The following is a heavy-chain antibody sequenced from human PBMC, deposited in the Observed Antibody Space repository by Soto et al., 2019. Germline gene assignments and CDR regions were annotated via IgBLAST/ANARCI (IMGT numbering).Heavy chain of an antibody. D-gene: IGHD2-15*01. Sequence: WSWIRQPPGKGLEWIGYIYHSGSTYYNPSLKSRVTISVDRSKNQFSLKLSSVTAADTAVYYCARGQVVAAQHWGQGTLVTVSS. V-gene: IGHV4-30-2*01. CDR3: ARGQVVAAQH. J-gene: IGHJ4*02. CDR2: IYHSGST.